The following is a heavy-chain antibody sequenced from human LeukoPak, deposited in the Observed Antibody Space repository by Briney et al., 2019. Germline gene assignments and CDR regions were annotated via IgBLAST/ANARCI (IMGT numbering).Heavy chain of an antibody. D-gene: IGHD1-26*01. Sequence: GGSLRLSCAASGFTVSSNYMSWVRQAPGKGLEWVSVIYSGGSTYYADSVKGRFTISRDNAKNSLYLQMNSLRAEDTALYYCTSTGILGATTGVGLFDYWGQGTLVTVSS. V-gene: IGHV3-53*01. CDR2: IYSGGST. CDR1: GFTVSSNY. CDR3: TSTGILGATTGVGLFDY. J-gene: IGHJ4*02.